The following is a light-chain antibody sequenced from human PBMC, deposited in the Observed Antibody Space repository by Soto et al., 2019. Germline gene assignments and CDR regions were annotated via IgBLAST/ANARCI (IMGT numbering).Light chain of an antibody. J-gene: IGKJ5*01. Sequence: EIVLTQSPATLSLSPGERATLSCRASQSVSSYLAWYQQKPGQAPRLLIYDASNRATGIPARFSGSGSGTDFTLTISSLEPEDFAVSYCQQRSNWPVITFGQGTRLEIK. CDR2: DAS. CDR1: QSVSSY. V-gene: IGKV3-11*01. CDR3: QQRSNWPVIT.